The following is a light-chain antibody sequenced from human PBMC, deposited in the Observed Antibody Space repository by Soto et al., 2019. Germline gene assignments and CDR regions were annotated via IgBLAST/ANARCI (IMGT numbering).Light chain of an antibody. CDR1: RNIDTY. CDR3: QQSHTTPYP. CDR2: GAS. Sequence: DIQMTQSPSSLSASFGDRVTLTCRASRNIDTYLNWYQQKPGTAPKLLMYGASSLHSGVPSRFSGSGSWTDFTPTISTLQPEDFVTYYGQQSHTTPYPFGQGTKLEI. J-gene: IGKJ2*01. V-gene: IGKV1-39*01.